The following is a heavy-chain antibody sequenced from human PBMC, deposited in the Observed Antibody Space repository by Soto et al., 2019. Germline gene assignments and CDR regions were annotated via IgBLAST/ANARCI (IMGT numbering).Heavy chain of an antibody. J-gene: IGHJ3*02. CDR1: GFTFSSYG. CDR2: IWYDGSNK. V-gene: IGHV3-33*01. D-gene: IGHD4-17*01. CDR3: FRDLSGDYGALDT. Sequence: PGGSLRLSCAPSGFTFSSYGMHWARQAPGKGLEWVAVIWYDGSNKVYADSVKGRFTISRDNSKNTLYLQMNSLRAEDTAVYYCFRDLSGDYGALDTWCQGKMVTVS.